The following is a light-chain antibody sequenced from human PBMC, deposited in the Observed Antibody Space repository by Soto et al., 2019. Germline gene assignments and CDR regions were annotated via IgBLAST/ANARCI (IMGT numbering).Light chain of an antibody. J-gene: IGKJ1*01. Sequence: NLLTQSPGTLSCSPGKRATLSCRASQRISSSYLAWSQQRPGQAPRLLIYGASSRATGIPDRFSGSGSGTEFTLTLSRLEPEDFAVYYCQQYGSSSWTFAQGTKGDI. CDR1: QRISSSY. V-gene: IGKV3-20*01. CDR2: GAS. CDR3: QQYGSSSWT.